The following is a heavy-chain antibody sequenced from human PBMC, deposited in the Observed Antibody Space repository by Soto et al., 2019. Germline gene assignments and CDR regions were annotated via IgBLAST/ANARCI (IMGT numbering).Heavy chain of an antibody. J-gene: IGHJ5*02. CDR3: AKEDNLGPKAGYAFDP. CDR2: TYFRSKWYN. D-gene: IGHD5-12*01. Sequence: SQTLSLTCAISGDSVSSNTASWNWIRQSPSRGLEWLGRTYFRSKWYNDYAVSVKSRIIINPDTSNNQFSLQMNSVTPEDTALYFCAKEDNLGPKAGYAFDPWGQGIMVTVSS. V-gene: IGHV6-1*01. CDR1: GDSVSSNTAS.